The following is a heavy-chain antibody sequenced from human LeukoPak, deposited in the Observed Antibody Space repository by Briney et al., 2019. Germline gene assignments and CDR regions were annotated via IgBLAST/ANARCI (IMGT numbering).Heavy chain of an antibody. J-gene: IGHJ4*02. CDR3: ARASHTSGWYYFDV. Sequence: PGGSLRLSCAAPGLIVSYSYMNWVRQAPGKGLEWASVIYSGGNTYYADSVKGRFTISRDNSKNTVYLQMNSLRAEDTAVYFCARASHTSGWYYFDVWGQGTLVTVSS. D-gene: IGHD6-19*01. CDR2: IYSGGNT. V-gene: IGHV3-53*01. CDR1: GLIVSYSY.